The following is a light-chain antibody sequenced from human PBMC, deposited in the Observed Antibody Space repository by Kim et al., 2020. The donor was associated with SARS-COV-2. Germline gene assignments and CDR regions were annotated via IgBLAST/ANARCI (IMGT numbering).Light chain of an antibody. CDR1: RSVSSY. CDR3: QQRSNWPLT. J-gene: IGKJ4*01. V-gene: IGKV3-11*01. CDR2: DAS. Sequence: WSPGESATLACRASRSVSSYLAWYQQKPGQAPRLLIYDASNRATRIPARFSGSGSGTDFTLTISSLEPEDFAVYYCQQRSNWPLTFGGGTKVDIK.